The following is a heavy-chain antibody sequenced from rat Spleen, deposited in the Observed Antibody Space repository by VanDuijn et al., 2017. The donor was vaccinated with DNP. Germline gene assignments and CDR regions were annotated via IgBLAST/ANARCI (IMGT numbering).Heavy chain of an antibody. Sequence: EVQVLESGGGLVQPGNSLKLSCATSGFTFSTAWMYWYRQFPEKRLEWVARIKAKSNNYATDYTESVKGRFTISRNDSKNSIYLQMNNLKEEDSAIYYCAYYYSSYYYAMDAWGQGTSVTVSS. CDR3: AYYYSSYYYAMDA. J-gene: IGHJ4*01. CDR1: GFTFSTAW. CDR2: IKAKSNNYAT. V-gene: IGHV6-6*01. D-gene: IGHD1-2*01.